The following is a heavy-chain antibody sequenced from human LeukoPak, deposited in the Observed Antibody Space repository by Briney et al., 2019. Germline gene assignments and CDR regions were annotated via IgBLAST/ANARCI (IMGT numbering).Heavy chain of an antibody. CDR1: GYTFTGYY. CDR3: ARDILRIGYSGSYYDAFDI. D-gene: IGHD1-26*01. Sequence: ASVKVSCKASGYTFTGYYMHWVRQAPGQGLEWMGWINPNSGGTNYAQKFQGRVTMTRDTSISTAYMELSRLRSDDTAVYYCARDILRIGYSGSYYDAFDIWGQGTMVTVSS. J-gene: IGHJ3*02. V-gene: IGHV1-2*02. CDR2: INPNSGGT.